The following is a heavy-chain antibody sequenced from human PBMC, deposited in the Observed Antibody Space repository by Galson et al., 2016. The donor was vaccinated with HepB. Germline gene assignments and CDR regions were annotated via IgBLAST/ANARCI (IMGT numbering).Heavy chain of an antibody. D-gene: IGHD5-24*01. CDR1: GFTFRSYG. V-gene: IGHV3-30*03. CDR2: ISYDESIK. Sequence: SLRLSCAGSGFTFRSYGMHWVRQAPGKGLEWVAVISYDESIKYYADPGKGRFTISRDNSKNTLYLQMSSLGAEDTAVYYCATNGDGYNYFLYWGQGTLVTVSS. J-gene: IGHJ4*02. CDR3: ATNGDGYNYFLY.